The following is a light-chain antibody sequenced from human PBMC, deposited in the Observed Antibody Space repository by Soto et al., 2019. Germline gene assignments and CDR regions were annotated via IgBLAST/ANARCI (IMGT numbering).Light chain of an antibody. Sequence: QSALTQPPSASGSPGQSVTISCTGTSSDVGGYNHVSWYQQYPGKAPKLMISEVNKRPSGVPDRFSGSKSGNTASLTVSGLQAEDEADYYCQSYAGSNNYVFGTGTQLTVL. CDR1: SSDVGGYNH. CDR3: QSYAGSNNYV. CDR2: EVN. V-gene: IGLV2-8*01. J-gene: IGLJ1*01.